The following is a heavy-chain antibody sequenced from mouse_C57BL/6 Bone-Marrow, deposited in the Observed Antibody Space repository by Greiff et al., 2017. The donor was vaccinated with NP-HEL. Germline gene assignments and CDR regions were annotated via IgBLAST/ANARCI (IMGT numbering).Heavy chain of an antibody. CDR3: ARRLRFAY. V-gene: IGHV5-6*01. Sequence: VQLKESGGDLVKPGGSLKLSCAASGFTFSSYGMSWVRQTPDKRLEWVATISSGGSYTYSPDSVKGRFTISRDNAKNTLYLKMSSLKYEDAAMYYCARRLRFAYWGQGTLVTVSA. CDR2: ISSGGSYT. J-gene: IGHJ3*01. CDR1: GFTFSSYG.